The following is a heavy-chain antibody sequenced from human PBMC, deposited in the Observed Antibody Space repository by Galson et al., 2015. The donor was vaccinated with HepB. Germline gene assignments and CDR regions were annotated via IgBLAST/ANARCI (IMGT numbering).Heavy chain of an antibody. V-gene: IGHV3-33*01. Sequence: SLRLSCAASGFSFSAYAMRWVRQVPGKGLEWVAVIWSDGTKKDYGASVKGRFTISRDNSRKTVYLQMDSLRADDTAVYYCARDSGSRWVLAYFDYWGHGTLVTVSS. CDR2: IWSDGTKK. D-gene: IGHD3-10*01. CDR3: ARDSGSRWVLAYFDY. J-gene: IGHJ4*01. CDR1: GFSFSAYA.